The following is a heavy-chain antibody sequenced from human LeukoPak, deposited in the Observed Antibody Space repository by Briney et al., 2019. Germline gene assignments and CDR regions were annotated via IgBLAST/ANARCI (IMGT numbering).Heavy chain of an antibody. D-gene: IGHD1-7*01. CDR2: ISKDGSDK. Sequence: PGRSLRLSCAASGFTFSDYAMHWVRQAPGKGLEWVAVISKDGSDKYYPGSVRGRLTISRDNSKNTIYLQMDSLRAEDTAIYYCARDYWWNYDYWGQGTLVTVSS. CDR3: ARDYWWNYDY. J-gene: IGHJ4*02. V-gene: IGHV3-30-3*01. CDR1: GFTFSDYA.